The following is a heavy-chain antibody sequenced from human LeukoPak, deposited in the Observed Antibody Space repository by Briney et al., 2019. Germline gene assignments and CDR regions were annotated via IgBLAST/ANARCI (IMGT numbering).Heavy chain of an antibody. V-gene: IGHV4-34*01. CDR3: ASFYSSSPYFDY. J-gene: IGHJ4*02. Sequence: ASETLSLTCAVYGGSFSGYYWSWIRQPPGKGLEWIGEINHSGSTNYNPSLKSRVTISVDTSKNQFSLKLSSVTAADTAVYYCASFYSSSPYFDYWGQGTLVTVSS. CDR1: GGSFSGYY. D-gene: IGHD6-6*01. CDR2: INHSGST.